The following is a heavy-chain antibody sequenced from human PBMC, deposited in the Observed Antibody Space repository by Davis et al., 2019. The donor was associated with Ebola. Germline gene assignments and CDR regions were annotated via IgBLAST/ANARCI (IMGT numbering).Heavy chain of an antibody. J-gene: IGHJ4*02. CDR1: GFTFSSYW. D-gene: IGHD4-17*01. CDR3: SRGGAVKFDY. Sequence: PGGSLRLSCAVSGFTFSSYWMSWVRQAPGKGLEWVANIKQDGSEIHYVDSVKDRFTISRDNTKNSLYLQMNSLRDEDTALYYCSRGGAVKFDYWGQGTLVTVSS. V-gene: IGHV3-7*01. CDR2: IKQDGSEI.